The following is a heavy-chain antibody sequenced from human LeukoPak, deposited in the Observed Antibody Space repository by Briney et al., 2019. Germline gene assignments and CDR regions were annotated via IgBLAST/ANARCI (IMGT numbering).Heavy chain of an antibody. CDR2: IVPSDSYT. V-gene: IGHV5-10-1*01. D-gene: IGHD3-9*01. Sequence: GESLKISCKGSGYSFTSYWISWVRQMPGKGLEWMGRIVPSDSYTNYSPSFQGHVTISADKSISTAYLQWSSLRASDTAMYYCARQGLGDYDILTGYYGIDYWGQGTLVTVSS. CDR1: GYSFTSYW. J-gene: IGHJ4*02. CDR3: ARQGLGDYDILTGYYGIDY.